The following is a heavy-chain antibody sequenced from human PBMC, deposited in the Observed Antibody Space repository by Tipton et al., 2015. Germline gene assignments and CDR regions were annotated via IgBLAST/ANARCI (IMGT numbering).Heavy chain of an antibody. V-gene: IGHV4-61*01. J-gene: IGHJ4*02. D-gene: IGHD3-10*01. CDR3: ASSYYYGSGRNY. CDR2: VYSSGST. Sequence: TLSLTCTVSGGPVSSVNYCWSWIRQPPGKGLEWIGYVYSSGSTNYNPSLKSRVTISVDTSENQFSLELSSVTVADTAMYYCASSYYYGSGRNYWGQGTLVTVSS. CDR1: GGPVSSVNYC.